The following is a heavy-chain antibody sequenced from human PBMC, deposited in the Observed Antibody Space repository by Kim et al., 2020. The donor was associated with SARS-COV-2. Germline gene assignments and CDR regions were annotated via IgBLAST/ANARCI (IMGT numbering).Heavy chain of an antibody. J-gene: IGHJ4*02. V-gene: IGHV3-30*18. CDR3: AKVGYSSSHFDY. D-gene: IGHD6-6*01. CDR2: ISYDGSNK. Sequence: GGSLRLSCAASGFTFSSYGMHCVRQAPGKGLEWVAVISYDGSNKYYADSVKGRFTISRDNSKNTLYLQMNSLRAEDTAVYYCAKVGYSSSHFDYWGQGTLVTVSS. CDR1: GFTFSSYG.